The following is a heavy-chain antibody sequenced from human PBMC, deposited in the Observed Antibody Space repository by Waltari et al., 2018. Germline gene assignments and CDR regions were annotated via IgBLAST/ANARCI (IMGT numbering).Heavy chain of an antibody. CDR1: GFTFSSYA. V-gene: IGHV3-23*01. J-gene: IGHJ3*02. CDR3: AKQTSPYYYDSSYDAFDI. CDR2: ISGRGGST. D-gene: IGHD3-22*01. Sequence: EVQLLESGGGLVQPGGSLRLSCAASGFTFSSYAMSWVRQAPGKGLERVSAISGRGGSTYDADAVKGRFTISRDNSKNTLYLQMNSLRAEDTAVYYCAKQTSPYYYDSSYDAFDIWGQGTMVTVSS.